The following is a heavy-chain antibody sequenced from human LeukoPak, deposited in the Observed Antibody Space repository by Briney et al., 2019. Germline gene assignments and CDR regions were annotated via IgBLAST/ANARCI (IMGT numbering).Heavy chain of an antibody. J-gene: IGHJ4*02. D-gene: IGHD5-18*01. V-gene: IGHV3-7*01. Sequence: PGGPLRLLCAASGFTYSRYWMSWVRQAPGKGLEWVANIKKDGSEKYYVDAVRGRFTISRDNAKTSLYLQMNSLRAEDTAVYYCARDLSGVTGYTYGRGIDYWGQGTLVTVSS. CDR1: GFTYSRYW. CDR3: ARDLSGVTGYTYGRGIDY. CDR2: IKKDGSEK.